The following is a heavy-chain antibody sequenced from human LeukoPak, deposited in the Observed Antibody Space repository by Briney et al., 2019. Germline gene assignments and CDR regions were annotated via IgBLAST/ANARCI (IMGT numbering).Heavy chain of an antibody. J-gene: IGHJ3*02. CDR1: GFTFSSYG. Sequence: HPGGSLRLSCAASGFTFSSYGMHWVRQAPGKGLEWVAVLSYDGSNKYYADSVKGRFTISRDNSKNTLYLQMNSLRAEDTAVYYCAKDGTVLHAFDIWGQGTMVTVSS. CDR2: LSYDGSNK. V-gene: IGHV3-30*18. CDR3: AKDGTVLHAFDI. D-gene: IGHD4-17*01.